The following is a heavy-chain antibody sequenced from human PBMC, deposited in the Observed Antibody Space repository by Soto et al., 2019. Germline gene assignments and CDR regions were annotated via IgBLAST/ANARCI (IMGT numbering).Heavy chain of an antibody. CDR2: IYHSGST. CDR3: ARGSYDSSGPQAPVIDY. Sequence: SETLSLTCAVSGGSISSTNWWGSVHQPPGKGLEWIGEIYHSGSTNYNPSLKSRVTISVDKSKNQFSLKLSSVTAVDTAVYYCARGSYDSSGPQAPVIDYWGQGTLVTVSS. CDR1: GGSISSTNW. D-gene: IGHD3-22*01. V-gene: IGHV4-4*02. J-gene: IGHJ4*02.